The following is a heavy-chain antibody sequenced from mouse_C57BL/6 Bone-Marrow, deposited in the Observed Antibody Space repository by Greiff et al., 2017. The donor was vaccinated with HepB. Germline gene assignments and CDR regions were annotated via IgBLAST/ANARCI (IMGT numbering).Heavy chain of an antibody. V-gene: IGHV1-54*01. Sequence: VQLQQSGAELVRPGTSVKVSCKASGYSFTNYLIEWVKQRPGQGLEWIGVINPGSGGTNYNEKFKGKATLTADKSSSTAYMQLSSLTSEDSAVYFCARGEDYYGSSYNWYFDVWGTGTTVTVSS. D-gene: IGHD1-1*01. J-gene: IGHJ1*03. CDR2: INPGSGGT. CDR1: GYSFTNYL. CDR3: ARGEDYYGSSYNWYFDV.